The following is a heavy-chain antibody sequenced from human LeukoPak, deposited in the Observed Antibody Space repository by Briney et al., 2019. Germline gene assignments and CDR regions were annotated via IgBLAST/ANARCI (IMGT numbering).Heavy chain of an antibody. J-gene: IGHJ5*02. Sequence: SETLSLTCTVSGGSISSYYWSWIRQPAGKGLEWIGRIYTSGSTNYNPSLKSRVTMSVDTSKNQFSLKLNSVTAADTAVYYCAGILGRNYYGSGSKNWFDPWGQGTLVTVSS. D-gene: IGHD3-10*01. V-gene: IGHV4-4*07. CDR2: IYTSGST. CDR1: GGSISSYY. CDR3: AGILGRNYYGSGSKNWFDP.